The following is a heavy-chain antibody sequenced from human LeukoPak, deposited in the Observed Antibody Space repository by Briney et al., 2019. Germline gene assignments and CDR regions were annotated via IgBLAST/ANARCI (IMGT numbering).Heavy chain of an antibody. D-gene: IGHD1-14*01. Sequence: PGGSLRLSCAASGFSFSNEMNWVRQAPGKGLEWVSYIGSSGSTVYYADSVKGRFTISRDNAKNSLYLQMNSLRAEDTAVYYCARDTGVRPRVAHFDYWGQGTLVTVSS. CDR3: ARDTGVRPRVAHFDY. CDR2: IGSSGSTV. CDR1: GFSFSNE. J-gene: IGHJ4*02. V-gene: IGHV3-48*03.